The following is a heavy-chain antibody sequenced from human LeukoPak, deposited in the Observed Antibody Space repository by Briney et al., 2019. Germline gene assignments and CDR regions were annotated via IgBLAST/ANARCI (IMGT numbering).Heavy chain of an antibody. J-gene: IGHJ4*02. CDR3: AKLPVAGIYFDY. CDR1: GFTFSSST. V-gene: IGHV3-23*01. CDR2: ITTSDGNT. Sequence: PGGSLRLSCAASGFTFSSSTMSWVRQAPGKGLEWVSTITTSDGNTYYADSVKGRFTVSRDNSKNTLFLRMNSLRVDDTAAYYCAKLPVAGIYFDYWGQGTLVTVSS. D-gene: IGHD6-19*01.